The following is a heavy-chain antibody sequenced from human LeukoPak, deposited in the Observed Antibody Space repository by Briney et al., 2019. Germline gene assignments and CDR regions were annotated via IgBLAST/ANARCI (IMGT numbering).Heavy chain of an antibody. CDR1: GYPFTSYY. CDR3: ARDLRLCDY. Sequence: GASVKVSCKTSGYPFTSYYIQWLRQAPGQGLEWMGWISFSGVTKYAEKLRGRVTLTRDTSRATAYMELTGLTSDDTAVYYCARDLRLCDYWGQGTLVTVSS. CDR2: ISFSGVT. D-gene: IGHD3-3*01. J-gene: IGHJ4*02. V-gene: IGHV1-2*02.